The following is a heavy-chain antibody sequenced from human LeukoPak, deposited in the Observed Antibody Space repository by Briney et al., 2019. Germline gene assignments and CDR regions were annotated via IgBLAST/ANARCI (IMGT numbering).Heavy chain of an antibody. Sequence: GGSLRLSCAPSGFTFSSYWMNWVRQAPGKGLEWVANIKYDGSEIYYVDSVKGRFTISRDNARNSVYLQMNSLRVDDTAVYYCARDGYRAGMDVWGQGTTVTVSS. CDR2: IKYDGSEI. CDR1: GFTFSSYW. D-gene: IGHD5-18*01. J-gene: IGHJ6*02. CDR3: ARDGYRAGMDV. V-gene: IGHV3-7*03.